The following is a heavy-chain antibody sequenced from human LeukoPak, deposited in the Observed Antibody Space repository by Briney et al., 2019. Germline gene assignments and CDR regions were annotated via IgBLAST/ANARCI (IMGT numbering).Heavy chain of an antibody. V-gene: IGHV4-59*11. CDR2: IYYSGST. D-gene: IGHD6-13*01. CDR3: ARDLGIAGIDY. CDR1: GGSISSHY. J-gene: IGHJ4*02. Sequence: PSETLSLTCTVSGGSISSHYWSWIRQPPGKGLEWIGYIYYSGSTSYNPSLKSRVTISVDTSKNQFSLKLSSVTAADTAVYYCARDLGIAGIDYWGQGTLVTVSS.